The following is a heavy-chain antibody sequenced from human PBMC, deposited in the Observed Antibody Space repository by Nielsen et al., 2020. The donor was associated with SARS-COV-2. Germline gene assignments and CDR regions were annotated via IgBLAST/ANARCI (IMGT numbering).Heavy chain of an antibody. J-gene: IGHJ4*02. D-gene: IGHD2-15*01. CDR1: GFTFSDYY. Sequence: GRSLRLSCAASGFTFSDYYMSWIRQAPGKGLEWVSYISSSSSYTNYADSVKGRFTISRDNAKNSLYPQMNSLRAEDTAVYYCAKNIVVVVAAIDYWGQGTLVTVSS. CDR2: ISSSSSYT. V-gene: IGHV3-11*03. CDR3: AKNIVVVVAAIDY.